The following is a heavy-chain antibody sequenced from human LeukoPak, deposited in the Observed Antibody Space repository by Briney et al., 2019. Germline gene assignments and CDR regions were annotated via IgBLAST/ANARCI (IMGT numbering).Heavy chain of an antibody. V-gene: IGHV3-30-3*01. CDR2: ISYDGSNK. CDR1: GFTFRSYT. Sequence: GRSLRLSCAASGFTFRSYTMPWVRQAPGKGLEWVAVISYDGSNKFYADSVKGRFTISRDNSKNTLYLQMNSLRAEDTAVYYCARDWGLEIWGQGTMVTVSS. J-gene: IGHJ3*02. CDR3: ARDWGLEI. D-gene: IGHD3-16*01.